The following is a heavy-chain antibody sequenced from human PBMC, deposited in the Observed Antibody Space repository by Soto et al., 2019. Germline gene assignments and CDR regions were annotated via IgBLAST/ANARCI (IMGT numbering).Heavy chain of an antibody. Sequence: EVQLLEAGGGLVQPGGSLRLSCAASGFTFSSYAMSWVRQAPGKGLEWVSAISGSGGSTYYADSVKGRFTISRDNSKNTLYLQMNSLRAEDTAVYYCAKHVQIFYYYYYMDGWGKGTTVTVSS. CDR3: AKHVQIFYYYYYMDG. V-gene: IGHV3-23*01. J-gene: IGHJ6*03. D-gene: IGHD3-3*01. CDR2: ISGSGGST. CDR1: GFTFSSYA.